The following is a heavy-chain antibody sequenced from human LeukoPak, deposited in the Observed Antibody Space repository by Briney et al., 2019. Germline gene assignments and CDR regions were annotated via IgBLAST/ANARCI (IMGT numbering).Heavy chain of an antibody. J-gene: IGHJ4*02. D-gene: IGHD4-17*01. V-gene: IGHV3-15*01. CDR3: TTEPSMTTVTGLNY. CDR2: IKSKTEGGTT. Sequence: TGRSLRLSGAASGIFFSNVWMSWVRQAPGKGLEWVGRIKSKTEGGTTDYAAPVKGRFTISRDDSKNTLYLQMNSLKTEDTAVYYCTTEPSMTTVTGLNYWGQGTLVTVSS. CDR1: GIFFSNVW.